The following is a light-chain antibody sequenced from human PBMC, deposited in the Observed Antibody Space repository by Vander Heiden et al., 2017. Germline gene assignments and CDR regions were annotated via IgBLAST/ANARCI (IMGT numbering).Light chain of an antibody. CDR1: NIGSKS. CDR2: DDS. V-gene: IGLV3-21*02. CDR3: HVWDSTSGYGV. J-gene: IGLJ2*01. Sequence: SYVLPQPPSVSVAPGPTARITCGRNNIGSKSVHWYQQKPGQAPVLGGYDDSDRPSGIPDRFSGSNSGNTATLTISRVDAGDEADDDGHVWDSTSGYGVFGGGTKLTVL.